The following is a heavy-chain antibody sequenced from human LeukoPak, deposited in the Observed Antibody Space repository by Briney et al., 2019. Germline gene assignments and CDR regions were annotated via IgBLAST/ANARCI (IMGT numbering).Heavy chain of an antibody. CDR2: IIPIFGTA. CDR1: GGTFSSYA. D-gene: IGHD4-17*01. CDR3: AETRVDYGDYVGFDY. J-gene: IGHJ4*02. V-gene: IGHV1-69*13. Sequence: GASVKVSCKASGGTFSSYAISWVRQAPGQGLEWMGGIIPIFGTANYAQKFQGRVTITADESTSTAYMELSSLRSEDTAVYYCAETRVDYGDYVGFDYWGQGTLVTVSS.